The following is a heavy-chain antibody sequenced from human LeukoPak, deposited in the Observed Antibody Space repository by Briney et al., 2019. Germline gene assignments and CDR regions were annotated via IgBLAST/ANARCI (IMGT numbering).Heavy chain of an antibody. Sequence: PSETLSLTCTVSGDSISSSNSYWGWIRQPPGKGLEWIGSIYYSGNTYYNASLKSRVTISVDTSKNQFSLKLTSVTAADTAVYYCARRVRSADHRCDFWGQGTLVTVSS. CDR2: IYYSGNT. J-gene: IGHJ4*02. V-gene: IGHV4-39*01. CDR1: GDSISSSNSY. D-gene: IGHD1-14*01. CDR3: ARRVRSADHRCDF.